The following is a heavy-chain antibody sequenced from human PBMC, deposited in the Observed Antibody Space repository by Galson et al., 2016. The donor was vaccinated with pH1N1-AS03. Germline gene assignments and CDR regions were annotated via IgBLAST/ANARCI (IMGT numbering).Heavy chain of an antibody. CDR1: GFTFNNTW. Sequence: SLRLSCAGSGFTFNNTWMSWVRQAPGEGLEWVGRIQSKTDGGTTEYAAPVKGRVTISRDDSKDTLHLQMNSLKTEDSALYYCVTGGNNFGHEYWGQGTLVTVSS. V-gene: IGHV3-15*01. J-gene: IGHJ4*01. CDR3: VTGGNNFGHEY. CDR2: IQSKTDGGTT. D-gene: IGHD5-18*01.